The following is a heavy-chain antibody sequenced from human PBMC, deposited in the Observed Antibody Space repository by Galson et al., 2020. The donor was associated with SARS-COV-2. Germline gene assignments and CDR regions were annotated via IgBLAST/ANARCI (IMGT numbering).Heavy chain of an antibody. Sequence: ASETLSLTCNVSGGSISSTIHYWGWLRQPPGRGLEWIGTIFYGGNTYYNPSLRDRVAISVDASKNQLSLQLSSVTAADTAVYYCARITEYSSSWNCHYCGMDVWGQGTTVTVSS. CDR3: ARITEYSSSWNCHYCGMDV. CDR2: IFYGGNT. CDR1: GGSISSTIHY. V-gene: IGHV4-39*07. D-gene: IGHD6-13*01. J-gene: IGHJ6*02.